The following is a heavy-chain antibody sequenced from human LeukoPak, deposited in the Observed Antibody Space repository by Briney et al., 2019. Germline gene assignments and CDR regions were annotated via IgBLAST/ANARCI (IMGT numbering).Heavy chain of an antibody. J-gene: IGHJ4*02. Sequence: GGSLRLSCAASGFTFSSYAMHWVRQAPGKGLEWVAVISYDGSNKYYADSVKGRFTISRDSSKNTLYLQMNSLRAEDTAVYYCARANYYDSSGLLYWGQGTLVTVSS. D-gene: IGHD3-22*01. CDR3: ARANYYDSSGLLY. CDR2: ISYDGSNK. CDR1: GFTFSSYA. V-gene: IGHV3-30-3*01.